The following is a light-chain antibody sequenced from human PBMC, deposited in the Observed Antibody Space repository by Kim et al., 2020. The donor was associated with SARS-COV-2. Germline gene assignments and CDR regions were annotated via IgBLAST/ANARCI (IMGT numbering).Light chain of an antibody. CDR2: LDSDGTH. Sequence: SVKHTCTLSSGHSACTFAWHQQRPGRGPRFLVRLDSDGTHSRGDGIPDRFSGSGSGSEHYLTISGLQSENEADYYCQAWGTAIRVFGGGTQLTVL. V-gene: IGLV4-69*01. J-gene: IGLJ2*01. CDR1: SGHSACT. CDR3: QAWGTAIRV.